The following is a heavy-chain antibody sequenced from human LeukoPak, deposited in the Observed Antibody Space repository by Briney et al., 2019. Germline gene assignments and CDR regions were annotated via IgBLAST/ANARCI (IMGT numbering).Heavy chain of an antibody. J-gene: IGHJ4*02. D-gene: IGHD3-22*01. CDR1: GFTFSSYS. Sequence: GGSLRLSCAASGFTFSSYSMNWVRQAPGKGLEWVSPISSSSSYIYYADSVKGRFTISRDNAKNSLYLQMNSLRAEDTAVYYCARDQGYYYDSSGYYLDYWGQGTLVTVSS. CDR3: ARDQGYYYDSSGYYLDY. CDR2: ISSSSSYI. V-gene: IGHV3-21*01.